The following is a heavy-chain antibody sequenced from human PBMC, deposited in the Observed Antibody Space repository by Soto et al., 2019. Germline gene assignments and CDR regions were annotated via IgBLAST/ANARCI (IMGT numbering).Heavy chain of an antibody. CDR2: IHRNGGST. CDR1: GFTFDDYD. CDR3: ASDQNAAAASWFDP. Sequence: EVQLVESGGGVVRPGGSLRLSCAASGFTFDDYDMSWVRQAPGKGLEWVSGIHRNGGSTGYADSVKGRFTISRDNVKSSLYLQMNNLRAADTALYYCASDQNAAAASWFDPWCQGTLVTVSS. J-gene: IGHJ5*02. V-gene: IGHV3-20*04. D-gene: IGHD6-25*01.